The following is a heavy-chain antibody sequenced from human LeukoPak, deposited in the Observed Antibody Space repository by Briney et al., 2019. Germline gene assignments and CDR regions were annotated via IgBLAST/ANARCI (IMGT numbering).Heavy chain of an antibody. CDR2: IYYSGST. CDR3: ARDAIAAAGTNWFDP. CDR1: GGSISRYY. Sequence: SSETLSLTCTVSGGSISRYYWSWIRQPPGKGLEWIAYIYYSGSTNYNPSLKSRVTMSVDTSKNQFSLKLSSVTAADTAVYYCARDAIAAAGTNWFDPWGQGTLVTVSS. D-gene: IGHD6-13*01. J-gene: IGHJ5*02. V-gene: IGHV4-59*12.